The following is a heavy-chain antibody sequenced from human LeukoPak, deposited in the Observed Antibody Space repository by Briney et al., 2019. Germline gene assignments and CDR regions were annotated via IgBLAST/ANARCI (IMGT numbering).Heavy chain of an antibody. CDR1: GYSFTSYW. Sequence: KPGESLKISCKGSGYSFTSYWIGWVRQMPGKGLGWMGIIYPGDSDTRYSPSFQGQVTISADKSISTAYLQWSSLKASDTAMYYCARLYYGSGSYSWYYYYYMDVWGKGTTVTVSS. D-gene: IGHD3-10*01. CDR2: IYPGDSDT. V-gene: IGHV5-51*01. CDR3: ARLYYGSGSYSWYYYYYMDV. J-gene: IGHJ6*03.